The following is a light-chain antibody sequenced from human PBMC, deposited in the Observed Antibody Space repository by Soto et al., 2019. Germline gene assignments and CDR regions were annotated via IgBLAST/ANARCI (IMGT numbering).Light chain of an antibody. CDR2: DAS. V-gene: IGKV1-13*02. CDR3: QQFYSDTLT. Sequence: AIQLTQSPSSLSASVGDRVTVTCRASQGISSALAWYQQEPGKAPKLLIYDASSWQSGVPSRFSGSGSGTDFTLTISSLQPEDSATYYCQQFYSDTLTFGGGTKVEIK. J-gene: IGKJ4*01. CDR1: QGISSA.